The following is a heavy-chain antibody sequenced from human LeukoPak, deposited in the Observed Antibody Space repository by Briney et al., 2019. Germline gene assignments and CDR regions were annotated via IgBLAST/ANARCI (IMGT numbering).Heavy chain of an antibody. CDR1: GFTFSSYG. J-gene: IGHJ4*02. CDR3: ARAWYYYGSGSYFDY. CDR2: IWYDGSNK. V-gene: IGHV3-33*01. D-gene: IGHD3-10*01. Sequence: GRSLRLSCAASGFTFSSYGMHWVRQAPGKGLEWVAVIWYDGSNKYYADSVKGRFTISRDNSKNTLYPQMNSLRAEDTAVYYCARAWYYYGSGSYFDYWGQGTLVTVSS.